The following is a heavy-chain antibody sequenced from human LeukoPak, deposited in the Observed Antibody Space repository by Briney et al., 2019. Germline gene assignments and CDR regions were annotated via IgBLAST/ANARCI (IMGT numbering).Heavy chain of an antibody. CDR2: INHSGST. CDR3: ARLVWLGESPGSWFDS. Sequence: KPSETLSLTCAVYGGSFSGYYWSWIRQPPGKGLEWIGEINHSGSTNYNPSLKSRVTISPDTSKNQLFLKLNSVTAADTAVYYCARLVWLGESPGSWFDSWGQGTLVTVSS. D-gene: IGHD3-10*01. V-gene: IGHV4-34*01. CDR1: GGSFSGYY. J-gene: IGHJ5*01.